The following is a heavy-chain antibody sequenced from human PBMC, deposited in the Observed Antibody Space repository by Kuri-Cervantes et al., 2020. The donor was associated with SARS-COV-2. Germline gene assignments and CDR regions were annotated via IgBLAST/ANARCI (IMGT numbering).Heavy chain of an antibody. Sequence: GGSLRLSCAASGFTFSDYYMSWIRQAPGKGLEWVSYISSSGSTIYYADSVKSRFTISRDNAKNSLYLQMNSLRAEDTAVYYCARDRRVGAKGGAFDIWGQGTMVTVSS. D-gene: IGHD1-26*01. J-gene: IGHJ3*02. V-gene: IGHV3-11*04. CDR3: ARDRRVGAKGGAFDI. CDR2: ISSSGSTI. CDR1: GFTFSDYY.